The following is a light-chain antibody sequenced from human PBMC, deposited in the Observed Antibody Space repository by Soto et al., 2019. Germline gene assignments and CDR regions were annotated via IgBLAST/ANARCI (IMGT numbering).Light chain of an antibody. Sequence: DIQMTQSPSTLSASVGDRVTITCRASQSISSWLAWYQQKPGKAPKLLIYDASSLESGVPSRFSGSGSGTEFTLTISSLQPDDFATYYCQQYNSYSWTFGQATKVEI. V-gene: IGKV1-5*01. J-gene: IGKJ1*01. CDR1: QSISSW. CDR3: QQYNSYSWT. CDR2: DAS.